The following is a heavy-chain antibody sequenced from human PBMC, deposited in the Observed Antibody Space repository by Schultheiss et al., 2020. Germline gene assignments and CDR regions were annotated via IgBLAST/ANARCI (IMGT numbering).Heavy chain of an antibody. J-gene: IGHJ4*02. CDR3: AREDWVESDPVGGFDY. Sequence: GGSLRLSCAASGFTFSNAWMSWVRQAPGKGLEWVSSISSSSSYIYYADSVKGRFTISRDNAKNSLYLQMNSLRAEDTAVYYCAREDWVESDPVGGFDYWGQGTLVTVSS. D-gene: IGHD3-10*01. CDR2: ISSSSSYI. CDR1: GFTFSNAW. V-gene: IGHV3-21*01.